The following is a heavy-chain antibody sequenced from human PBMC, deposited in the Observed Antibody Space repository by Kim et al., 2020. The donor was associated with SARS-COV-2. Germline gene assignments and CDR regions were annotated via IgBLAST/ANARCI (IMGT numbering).Heavy chain of an antibody. V-gene: IGHV3-9*01. D-gene: IGHD1-7*01. CDR3: AKDIAGTTGGFDM. Sequence: ADSGKGRFTISRDNAKNSLFLQMNSLRAEDTALYYCAKDIAGTTGGFDMWGQGTMVTVSS. J-gene: IGHJ3*02.